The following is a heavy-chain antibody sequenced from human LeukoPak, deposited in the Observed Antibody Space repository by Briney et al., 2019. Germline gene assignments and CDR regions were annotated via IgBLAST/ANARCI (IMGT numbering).Heavy chain of an antibody. CDR2: INPNIGGT. V-gene: IGHV1-2*02. Sequence: ASVKVSCKASGYTFTGYYMHWVRQAPGQGLEWMGWINPNIGGTNYAQKFQGRVTMTRDTSISTAYMELSRLRSDDTAVYYCARGRTTGTTPKALYYYYYMDVWGKGTTVTVSS. CDR1: GYTFTGYY. CDR3: ARGRTTGTTPKALYYYYYMDV. D-gene: IGHD1-1*01. J-gene: IGHJ6*03.